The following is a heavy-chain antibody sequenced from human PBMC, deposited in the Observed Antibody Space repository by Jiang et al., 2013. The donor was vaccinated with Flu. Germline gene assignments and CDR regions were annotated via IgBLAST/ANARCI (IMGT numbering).Heavy chain of an antibody. CDR3: SRWYFDY. CDR2: INHSGST. Sequence: GSGLVKPSETLSLTCAVYGGSFSGYYWSWIRQPPGKGLEWIGEINHSGSTNYNPSLKSRVTISVDTSKNQFSLKLSSVTAADTAVYYCSRWYFDYWGQGTLVTVSS. V-gene: IGHV4-34*01. CDR1: GGSFSGYY. D-gene: IGHD6-13*01. J-gene: IGHJ4*02.